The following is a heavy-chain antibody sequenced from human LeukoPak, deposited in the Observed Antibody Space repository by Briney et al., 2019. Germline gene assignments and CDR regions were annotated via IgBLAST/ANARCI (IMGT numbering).Heavy chain of an antibody. J-gene: IGHJ4*02. CDR1: GYSFTSYW. CDR3: ARRPRGCSSTSCSYYLDY. D-gene: IGHD2-2*01. CDR2: IYPGDSDT. Sequence: GESLKISCKGSGYSFTSYWIGWVRQMPGKGLEWMGIIYPGDSDTRYSPSFQGQVTISADKSISTAYLQWSSLKASDTAMYYCARRPRGCSSTSCSYYLDYWGQGTLVTVSS. V-gene: IGHV5-51*01.